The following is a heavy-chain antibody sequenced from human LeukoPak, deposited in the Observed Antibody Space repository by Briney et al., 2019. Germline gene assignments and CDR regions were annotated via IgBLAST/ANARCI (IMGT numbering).Heavy chain of an antibody. CDR2: IRYDGSNK. V-gene: IGHV3-30*02. J-gene: IGHJ5*02. CDR1: GFTFSSYG. Sequence: GGSLRLSCAASGFTFSSYGMHWVSQASGRGLEWQAFIRYDGSNKYYADSVKGRFTISRDNSKNTLYLQMNSLRAEDTAVYYCAKGFAKANWFDPWGQGTLVTVSS. CDR3: AKGFAKANWFDP.